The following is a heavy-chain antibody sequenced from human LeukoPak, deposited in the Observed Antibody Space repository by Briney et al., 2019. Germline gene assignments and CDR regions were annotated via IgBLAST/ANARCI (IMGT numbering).Heavy chain of an antibody. CDR1: GSTFSSYA. CDR3: ANPIAYCGGDCLFDY. CDR2: ISGSGGST. J-gene: IGHJ4*02. V-gene: IGHV3-23*01. D-gene: IGHD2-21*02. Sequence: GGSLRLSCAASGSTFSSYAMSWVRQAPGKGLEWVSAISGSGGSTYCADSVKGRFTISRDNSKDTLYLQMNSLRAEDTAVYYCANPIAYCGGDCLFDYWGQGTLVTVSS.